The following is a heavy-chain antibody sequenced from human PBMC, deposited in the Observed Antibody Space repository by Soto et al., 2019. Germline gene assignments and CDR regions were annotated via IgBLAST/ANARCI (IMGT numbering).Heavy chain of an antibody. Sequence: SETLSLTCTVSGGSISSSSYYWGWIRQPPGKGLEWIGEINHSGSTNYNPSLKSRVTISVDTSKNQFSLKLSSVTAADTAVYYGAREAGPDRWFDPWGQGTLVTVSS. CDR2: INHSGST. CDR3: AREAGPDRWFDP. V-gene: IGHV4-39*07. D-gene: IGHD6-19*01. J-gene: IGHJ5*02. CDR1: GGSISSSSYY.